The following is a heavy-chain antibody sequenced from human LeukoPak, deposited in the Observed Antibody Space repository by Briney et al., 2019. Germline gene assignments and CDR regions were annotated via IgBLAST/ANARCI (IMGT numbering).Heavy chain of an antibody. V-gene: IGHV3-11*05. CDR3: AKAPTPTGFYMHY. CDR2: ISGSTSYT. J-gene: IGHJ4*02. Sequence: PGGSLRLSCAASGFTFSDYYMSWIRPAPGKGLERVSYISGSTSYTNYADTVKGRFTISRDNAKNSLYLQMNSLRTEDTALYYCAKAPTPTGFYMHYWGQGTLVTVSS. CDR1: GFTFSDYY. D-gene: IGHD3-9*01.